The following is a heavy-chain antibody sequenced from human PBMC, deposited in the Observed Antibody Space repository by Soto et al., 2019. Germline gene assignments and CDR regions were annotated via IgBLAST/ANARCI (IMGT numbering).Heavy chain of an antibody. CDR2: ICQSGTT. CDR1: GGSFSAYY. CDR3: ARDSSGRHDY. Sequence: PSETLSLTCAVYGGSFSAYYWTWIRQPPGKGLEWIGYICQSGTTNYNASLKSRVTISIDTSKNQFFLKLNSVTAADTAVYYCARDSSGRHDYWGQGTLVTVSS. D-gene: IGHD3-22*01. V-gene: IGHV4-59*01. J-gene: IGHJ4*02.